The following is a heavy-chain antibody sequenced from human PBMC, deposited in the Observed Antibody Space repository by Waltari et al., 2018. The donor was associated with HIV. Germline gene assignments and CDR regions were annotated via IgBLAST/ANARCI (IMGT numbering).Heavy chain of an antibody. D-gene: IGHD3-10*01. J-gene: IGHJ4*02. Sequence: FSTSWVSWVRQSPGKGLEWVANMKEDGSEKRYADSVKGRFIISRDNAVNSLYLQMNNLRAEDTAVYYCATGFVPGYWGQGTLVTVSS. CDR2: MKEDGSEK. V-gene: IGHV3-7*01. CDR1: FSTSW. CDR3: ATGFVPGY.